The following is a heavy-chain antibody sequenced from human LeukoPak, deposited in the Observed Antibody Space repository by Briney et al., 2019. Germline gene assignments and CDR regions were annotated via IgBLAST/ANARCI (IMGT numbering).Heavy chain of an antibody. CDR2: ISGSDGST. V-gene: IGHV3-23*01. J-gene: IGHJ4*02. D-gene: IGHD3-3*01. CDR1: GLTFSSYA. Sequence: GGSLRLSCAASGLTFSSYAMRWVRQAPGKGLEWVSAISGSDGSTYYADSVKGRFTISRDNSKNTLYLHMNSLRAEDTAVYYCAKDPVGSGYYTYFDYWGQGTLVTVSS. CDR3: AKDPVGSGYYTYFDY.